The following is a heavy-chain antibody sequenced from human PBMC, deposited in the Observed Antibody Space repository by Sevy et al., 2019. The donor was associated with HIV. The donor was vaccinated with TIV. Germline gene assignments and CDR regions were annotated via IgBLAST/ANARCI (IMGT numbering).Heavy chain of an antibody. CDR2: IRYDGSNK. Sequence: GGSLRLSCAASEFTFSSYGRHWVRQAPGKGLEWVAFIRYDGSNKYYADSVKGRFTISRDNSKNTLYLQMNSLRAEDTAVYYCAKDLPCTSCYGYFQHWGQGTLVTVSS. CDR3: AKDLPCTSCYGYFQH. V-gene: IGHV3-30*02. J-gene: IGHJ1*01. CDR1: EFTFSSYG. D-gene: IGHD2-2*01.